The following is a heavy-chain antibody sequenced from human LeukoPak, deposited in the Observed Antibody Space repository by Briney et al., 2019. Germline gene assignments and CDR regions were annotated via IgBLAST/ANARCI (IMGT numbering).Heavy chain of an antibody. Sequence: LSLTCTVSGGSISNNNYYMSWIRQAPGKGLEWVSYISRGGSTTYYADSVKGRFTISRDNAKNSLYLQMNSLRVEDTAVYYCVRGVSISSSWYNDIWGQGTMVTVSS. CDR1: GGSISNNNYY. J-gene: IGHJ3*02. D-gene: IGHD6-13*01. V-gene: IGHV3-11*01. CDR2: ISRGGSTT. CDR3: VRGVSISSSWYNDI.